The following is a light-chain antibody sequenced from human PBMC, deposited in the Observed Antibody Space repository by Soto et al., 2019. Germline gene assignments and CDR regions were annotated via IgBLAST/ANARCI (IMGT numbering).Light chain of an antibody. CDR2: EVS. CDR3: CAYGGSRAV. V-gene: IGLV2-23*02. CDR1: SSDVVSHNL. Sequence: QSVLTQPASVSGSPGQSITISCTGTSSDVVSHNLVSWYQQHPGQAPKLMIYEVSKRPLGVSTRFSASKSGNTASLTISGLQAEDEADYYCCAYGGSRAVFGGGPAVTVL. J-gene: IGLJ7*01.